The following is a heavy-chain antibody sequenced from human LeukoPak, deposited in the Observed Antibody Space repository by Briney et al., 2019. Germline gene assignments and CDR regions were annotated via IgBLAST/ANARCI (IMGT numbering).Heavy chain of an antibody. V-gene: IGHV4-61*05. CDR2: IYYSGST. CDR3: ARVLPKQWLIWAHRFDP. CDR1: GGSISSSSYY. D-gene: IGHD6-19*01. Sequence: PSETLSLTCTVSGGSISSSSYYWGWIRQPPGKGLEWIGYIYYSGSTNYNPSLKSRVTISVDTSKNQFSLKLSSVTAADTAVYYCARVLPKQWLIWAHRFDPWGQGTLVTVSS. J-gene: IGHJ5*02.